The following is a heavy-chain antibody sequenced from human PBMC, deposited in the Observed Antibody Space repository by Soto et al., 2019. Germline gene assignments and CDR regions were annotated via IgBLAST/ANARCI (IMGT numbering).Heavy chain of an antibody. V-gene: IGHV3-48*02. Sequence: PGGSLRLSCTASGFTFSNFNINWVRQAPGKGLEWISYISSSTTTIFYADSVKGRFTISRDNAKNSLYLQMNSLRDEDTAVYYCARETSTYYYDSSAYLGFDYWGQGTLVTVPS. CDR3: ARETSTYYYDSSAYLGFDY. J-gene: IGHJ4*02. CDR2: ISSSTTTI. CDR1: GFTFSNFN. D-gene: IGHD3-22*01.